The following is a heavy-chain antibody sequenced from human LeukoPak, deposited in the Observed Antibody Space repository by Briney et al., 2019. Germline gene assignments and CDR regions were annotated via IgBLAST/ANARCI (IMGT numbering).Heavy chain of an antibody. Sequence: GGSLRLSCAASGFTVSSNYMSWVRQAPGKGLEWVSVIYSGGSTYYADSVKGRFTISRDNSKNTLYLQMNSLRTEDTAVYYCAGQSSGYSYGNYYYYYGMDVWGQGTTVTVSS. V-gene: IGHV3-66*01. D-gene: IGHD5-18*01. CDR3: AGQSSGYSYGNYYYYYGMDV. J-gene: IGHJ6*02. CDR1: GFTVSSNY. CDR2: IYSGGST.